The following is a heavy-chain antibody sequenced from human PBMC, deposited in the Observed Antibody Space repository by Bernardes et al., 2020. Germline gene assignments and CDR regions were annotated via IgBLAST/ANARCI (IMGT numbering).Heavy chain of an antibody. CDR3: VRSNIPAKLYSYYYYMDV. D-gene: IGHD2-21*01. J-gene: IGHJ6*03. Sequence: SVKVSCKASGGNLTRYAISWVRQAPGQGLEWMGGFIPIFPTPNYAQKFQGRVTITADESTSTGYMELSSLRSEDTAVYYCVRSNIPAKLYSYYYYMDVWGKGTTVTVSS. V-gene: IGHV1-69*13. CDR1: GGNLTRYA. CDR2: FIPIFPTP.